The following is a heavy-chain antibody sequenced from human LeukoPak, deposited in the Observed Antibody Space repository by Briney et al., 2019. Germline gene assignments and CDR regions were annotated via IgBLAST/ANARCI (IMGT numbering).Heavy chain of an antibody. V-gene: IGHV3-48*03. Sequence: PGGSLRLSCTAPGFTLSSYEMNWVRQAPGKGLEWVSKVSSSRSTMYYADSVKGRFTISRDNAKNSLFLQMNSLRAEDTAIYYCARRFDLWGQGTLVTVSS. CDR1: GFTLSSYE. CDR2: VSSSRSTM. CDR3: ARRFDL. J-gene: IGHJ5*02.